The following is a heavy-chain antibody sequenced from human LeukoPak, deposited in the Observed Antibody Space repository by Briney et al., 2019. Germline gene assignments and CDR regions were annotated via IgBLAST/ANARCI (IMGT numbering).Heavy chain of an antibody. D-gene: IGHD2-15*01. Sequence: PSETLSLTCAVYGGSFSGYYWSWIRQPPGKGLEWIGEINHSGSTNYNPSLKSRVTISVDTSKNQFSLKLSSVTAADTAVYYCARVPNCSGGSCYPNWFDPWGQGTLVTVSS. V-gene: IGHV4-34*01. J-gene: IGHJ5*02. CDR3: ARVPNCSGGSCYPNWFDP. CDR1: GGSFSGYY. CDR2: INHSGST.